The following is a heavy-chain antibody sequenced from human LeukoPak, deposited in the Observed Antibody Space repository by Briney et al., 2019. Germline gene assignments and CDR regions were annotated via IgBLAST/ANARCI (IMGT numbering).Heavy chain of an antibody. D-gene: IGHD6-6*01. CDR2: ISDSGGNA. Sequence: GGSLRLSCAASGFTFNTYAMSWVRQAPWERLQWVSGISDSGGNAYYADSVRGRFTISRDNSKNTLYLQMNSLRAEDTAVYYCARHRSSWLIDYWGQGTLVTVSS. J-gene: IGHJ4*02. CDR1: GFTFNTYA. CDR3: ARHRSSWLIDY. V-gene: IGHV3-23*01.